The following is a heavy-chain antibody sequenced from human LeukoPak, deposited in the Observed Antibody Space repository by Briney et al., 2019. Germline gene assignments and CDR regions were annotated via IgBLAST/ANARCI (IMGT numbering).Heavy chain of an antibody. CDR1: GFTFSNYE. CDR2: ISRGGATI. CDR3: ARAKYSSSWYRGAVTYYFDY. V-gene: IGHV3-48*03. D-gene: IGHD6-13*01. J-gene: IGHJ4*02. Sequence: GGSLRLSCVASGFTFSNYEMHWVRQAPGEGLEWLSYISRGGATIYYADSVKGRFTISSDSANNSLYLQMNNLRAEDTAVYYCARAKYSSSWYRGAVTYYFDYWGQGTLVTVSS.